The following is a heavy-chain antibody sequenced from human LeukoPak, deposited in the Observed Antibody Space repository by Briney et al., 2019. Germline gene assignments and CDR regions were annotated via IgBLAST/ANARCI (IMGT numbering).Heavy chain of an antibody. V-gene: IGHV5-51*01. Sequence: GESLKISCKGSGYSFTSYWIGWVRQMPGKGLEWMGIIYPGDSDTRYSPSFQGQVTISADKSISTAYLQWSSLKASDTAMYYCARSPYWYDTSGFYTLPDYWGQGTLVTVSS. D-gene: IGHD3-22*01. CDR2: IYPGDSDT. CDR1: GYSFTSYW. CDR3: ARSPYWYDTSGFYTLPDY. J-gene: IGHJ4*02.